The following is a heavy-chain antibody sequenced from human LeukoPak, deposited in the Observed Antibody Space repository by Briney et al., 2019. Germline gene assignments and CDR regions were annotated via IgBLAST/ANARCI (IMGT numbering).Heavy chain of an antibody. CDR1: GFTFSSYA. CDR2: INGNGGST. V-gene: IGHV3-23*01. Sequence: GGSLRLSCAASGFTFSSYAKSWVRQAPGKGLEWVSHINGNGGSTYYADSAKGRFTISRDNSKNTLYLQKNSLIAEDTAVYYCAKDLYGTKDTTVVIGAYEFDCWGQGTLVTVAS. J-gene: IGHJ4*02. CDR3: AKDLYGTKDTTVVIGAYEFDC. D-gene: IGHD4-23*01.